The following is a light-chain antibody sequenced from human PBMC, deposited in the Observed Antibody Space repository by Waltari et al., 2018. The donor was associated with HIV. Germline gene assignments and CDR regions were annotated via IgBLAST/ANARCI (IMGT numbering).Light chain of an antibody. V-gene: IGLV3-25*03. Sequence: SHELTQPPSVSVSPGQTARITCSGDALPKQYAYLYQQKPGQAPVLVIYKDSERPSGIPERFSGSSSGTIVTLTISGVQAEDEADYYCQSPDSSGTWVFGGGTKLTVL. CDR1: ALPKQY. CDR2: KDS. J-gene: IGLJ3*02. CDR3: QSPDSSGTWV.